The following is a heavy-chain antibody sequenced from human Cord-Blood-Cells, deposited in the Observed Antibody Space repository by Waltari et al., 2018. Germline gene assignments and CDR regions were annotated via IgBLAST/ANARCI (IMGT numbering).Heavy chain of an antibody. D-gene: IGHD5-18*01. CDR2: IIPIRGIA. Sequence: VQLVQSGAEVKKPVSSVKVSCKASGGTFSSYAISWVRQAPGQGLEWMGRIIPIRGIANYAQKFQGRVTLTADKSTSTAYMQLSSLRSEDTAVYYLARVGGGGGYSYGYFDYWGQGTLVTVSS. CDR1: GGTFSSYA. J-gene: IGHJ4*02. CDR3: ARVGGGGGYSYGYFDY. V-gene: IGHV1-69*09.